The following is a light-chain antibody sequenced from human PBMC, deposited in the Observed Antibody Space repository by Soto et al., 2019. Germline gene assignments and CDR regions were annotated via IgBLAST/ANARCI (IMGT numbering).Light chain of an antibody. CDR3: SSYTTSSTVV. Sequence: QLVLTQPASVSGSPGQSITISCTGTSSDVGAYDYVSWYQQHPGKAPKLMLHNVSNRPSGVSNRFSGSKSGNTASLTISGLQAEDEADYYCSSYTTSSTVVFGGGTKVTVL. V-gene: IGLV2-14*01. J-gene: IGLJ2*01. CDR1: SSDVGAYDY. CDR2: NVS.